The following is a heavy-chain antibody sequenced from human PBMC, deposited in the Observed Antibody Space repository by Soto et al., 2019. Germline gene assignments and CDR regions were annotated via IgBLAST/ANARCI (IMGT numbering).Heavy chain of an antibody. Sequence: EVQLLESGGGLVQPGGSLRLSCAASGFTFNNFAMNWVRQAPGKGLEWVSAVNNGGDSTYYADSVQGRFTISRDNSDNTLYLQMNSMRADDTAVYYGAKASGRVATIGFSDVWGKGTTVTVSS. V-gene: IGHV3-23*01. J-gene: IGHJ6*04. D-gene: IGHD5-12*01. CDR1: GFTFNNFA. CDR2: VNNGGDST. CDR3: AKASGRVATIGFSDV.